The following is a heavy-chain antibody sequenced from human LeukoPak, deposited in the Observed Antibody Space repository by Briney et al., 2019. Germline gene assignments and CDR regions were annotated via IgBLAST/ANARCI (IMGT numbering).Heavy chain of an antibody. Sequence: GGSLRLSCAASGFTFSSYSMNWVRQAPGKGLEWVSSISSSSSYIYYADSVKGRFTISRDNSESTLHLQMSSLRVDDTAVYYCAKAPYYYYGMDVWGQGTTVTVSS. CDR3: AKAPYYYYGMDV. V-gene: IGHV3-21*04. CDR1: GFTFSSYS. CDR2: ISSSSSYI. J-gene: IGHJ6*02.